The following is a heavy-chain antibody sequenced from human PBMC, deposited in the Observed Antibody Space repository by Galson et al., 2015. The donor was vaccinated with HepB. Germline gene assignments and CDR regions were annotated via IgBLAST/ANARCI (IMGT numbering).Heavy chain of an antibody. D-gene: IGHD2-21*02. CDR3: ARCGSVTASYYYYGMDV. Sequence: SGGTFSSYAISWVRQAPGQGLEWMGGIIPIFGTANYAQKFQGRVTITADKSTSTAYMELSSLRSEDTAVYYCARCGSVTASYYYYGMDVWGQGTTVTVSS. J-gene: IGHJ6*02. CDR1: GGTFSSYA. V-gene: IGHV1-69*06. CDR2: IIPIFGTA.